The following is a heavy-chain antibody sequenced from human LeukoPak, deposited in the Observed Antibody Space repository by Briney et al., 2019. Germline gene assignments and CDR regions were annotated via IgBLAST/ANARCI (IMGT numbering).Heavy chain of an antibody. V-gene: IGHV3-21*01. D-gene: IGHD3-22*01. CDR3: ASRQWEIVVTTYGMDV. CDR2: ISSSSSYI. Sequence: GGSLRLSCAASGFTFSSYSMNWVRQAPGKGLEWVSSISSSSSYIYYADSVKGRFTISRDNAKNSLYLQMNSLRAEDTAVYYCASRQWEIVVTTYGMDVWGQGTTVTVSS. J-gene: IGHJ6*02. CDR1: GFTFSSYS.